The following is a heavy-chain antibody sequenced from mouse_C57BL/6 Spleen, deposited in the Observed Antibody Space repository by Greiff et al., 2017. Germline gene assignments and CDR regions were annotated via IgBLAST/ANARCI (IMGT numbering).Heavy chain of an antibody. D-gene: IGHD2-3*01. Sequence: QVQLQQPGAELVKPGASVKLSCKASGYTFPSYWMHWVKQRPGQGLEWIGMIHPNSGSTNYNEKFKSKATLTVDKSSSTAYMQLSSLTSEDSAVYYCARRIYDGYSSFAYWGQGTLVTVSA. CDR3: ARRIYDGYSSFAY. CDR2: IHPNSGST. J-gene: IGHJ3*01. CDR1: GYTFPSYW. V-gene: IGHV1-64*01.